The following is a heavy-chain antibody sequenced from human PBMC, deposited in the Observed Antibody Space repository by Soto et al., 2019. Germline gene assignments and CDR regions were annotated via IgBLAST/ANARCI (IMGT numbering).Heavy chain of an antibody. CDR1: GFTFSNYA. Sequence: GGSLRLSCAAYGFTFSNYAMHWVRQAPGKGLEWVAVISYDGSNKYYADSVKGRFTISRDNSKNTLYLQMNSLRAEDTAVYYCARDCGGDCYSDYWGQGTLVTVSS. CDR3: ARDCGGDCYSDY. CDR2: ISYDGSNK. D-gene: IGHD2-21*02. V-gene: IGHV3-30-3*01. J-gene: IGHJ4*02.